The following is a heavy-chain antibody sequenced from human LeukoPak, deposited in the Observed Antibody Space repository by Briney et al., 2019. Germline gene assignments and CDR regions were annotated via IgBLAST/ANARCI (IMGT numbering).Heavy chain of an antibody. Sequence: GGSLRLSCAASGFTFSSYAMSWVRQAPGKGLEWVSGISGSGDSTYYADSVKGRFTISRDNSKNTLYLQTNSLRAEDTAVYYCAKDLKDLAGYYFDYWGQGTLVTVSS. D-gene: IGHD1-14*01. V-gene: IGHV3-23*01. J-gene: IGHJ4*02. CDR3: AKDLKDLAGYYFDY. CDR1: GFTFSSYA. CDR2: ISGSGDST.